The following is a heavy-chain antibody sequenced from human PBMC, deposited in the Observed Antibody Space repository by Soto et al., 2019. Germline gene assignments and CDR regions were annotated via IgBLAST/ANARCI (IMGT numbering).Heavy chain of an antibody. CDR1: GCNITNNC. V-gene: IGHV3-66*01. J-gene: IGHJ4*02. D-gene: IGHD6-6*01. CDR2: IYGGGRK. Sequence: GVFIRVPWAASGCNITNNCMSWVRKAQGKGLEWVSVIYGGGRKYYADSVKDRFTISRDNSKSTLYLQMNSLRAEDTAVYYCARGPYSSSKGAIDYWGQGTLVTVSS. CDR3: ARGPYSSSKGAIDY.